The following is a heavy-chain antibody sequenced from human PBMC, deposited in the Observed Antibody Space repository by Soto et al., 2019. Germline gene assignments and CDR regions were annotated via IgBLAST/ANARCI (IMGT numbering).Heavy chain of an antibody. CDR2: TYYRSKWYN. J-gene: IGHJ6*02. CDR1: GGSVSSNSAA. V-gene: IGHV6-1*01. D-gene: IGHD3-3*01. Sequence: PSQTLSLTCAISGGSVSSNSAAWNWIRQSPSRGLEWLGRTYYRSKWYNDYAVSVKSRITINPDTSKNQFSLQLNSVTPEDTAVYYCARAYYDFWSGYYLAPYYYYYGMDVWGQGTTVTGSS. CDR3: ARAYYDFWSGYYLAPYYYYYGMDV.